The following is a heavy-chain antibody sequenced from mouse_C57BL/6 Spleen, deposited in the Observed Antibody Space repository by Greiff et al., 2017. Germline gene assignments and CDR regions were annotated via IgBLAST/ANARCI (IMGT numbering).Heavy chain of an antibody. D-gene: IGHD2-3*01. J-gene: IGHJ3*01. CDR1: GYTFTDYE. V-gene: IGHV1-15*01. CDR3: TVSHYGYYLRFAY. CDR2: LDPETGGT. Sequence: QVQLQQSGAELVRPGASVTLSCKASGYTFTDYEMHWVKQTPVHGLEWIGALDPETGGTAYNQKFTGTSILTAHKSSSTAYIERRSLTSEDSAVYYCTVSHYGYYLRFAYWGQGTLVTVSA.